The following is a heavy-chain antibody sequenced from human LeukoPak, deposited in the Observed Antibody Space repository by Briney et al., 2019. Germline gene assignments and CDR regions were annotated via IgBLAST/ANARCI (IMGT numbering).Heavy chain of an antibody. CDR2: VYYSGRT. D-gene: IGHD3-22*01. Sequence: SETLSLTCTVSGGSTTGYFWTWIRQPPGEGLEWIGYVYYSGRTSYNPSLKSRVTISVDTSKNQFSLKLSSVTAADTAVYHCARHMTVTYDAFDIWGQGTMVTVSS. CDR3: ARHMTVTYDAFDI. J-gene: IGHJ3*02. CDR1: GGSTTGYF. V-gene: IGHV4-59*08.